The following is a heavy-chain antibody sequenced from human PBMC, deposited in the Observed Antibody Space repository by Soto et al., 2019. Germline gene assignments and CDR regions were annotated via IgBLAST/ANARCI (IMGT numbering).Heavy chain of an antibody. CDR1: GGSMSSGGHF. J-gene: IGHJ6*02. CDR2: ISYSRRT. V-gene: IGHV4-31*03. CDR3: ARDIHITRVPNYYAMDV. Sequence: QVQLQESGPGLVKPSETLSLTCTVSGGSMSSGGHFWSWIRQHPGKGLEWVGYISYSRRTYYNPSLKGRXTXSXYTSKNQFSLTRSSVTAADTAVYFGARDIHITRVPNYYAMDVWGQGTTVTVSS. D-gene: IGHD3-10*01.